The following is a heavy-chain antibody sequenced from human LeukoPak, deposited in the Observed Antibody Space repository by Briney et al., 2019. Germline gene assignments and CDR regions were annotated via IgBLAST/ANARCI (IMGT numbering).Heavy chain of an antibody. V-gene: IGHV3-30*19. CDR1: GFTFSSYG. J-gene: IGHJ3*02. D-gene: IGHD2-15*01. CDR3: ARDRYCSGGSCYSDHAFDI. Sequence: GGSLRLSCAASGFTFSSYGMHWVRQAPGKGLEWVAVISYDGSNKYYADSVKGRFTISRDNSKNTLYLQMNSLRAEDTAVYYCARDRYCSGGSCYSDHAFDIWGQGTMVTVSS. CDR2: ISYDGSNK.